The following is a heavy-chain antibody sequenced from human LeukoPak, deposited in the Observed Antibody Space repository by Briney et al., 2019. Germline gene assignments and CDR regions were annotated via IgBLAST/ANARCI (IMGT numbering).Heavy chain of an antibody. V-gene: IGHV3-66*02. CDR2: IHTDGST. J-gene: IGHJ6*03. D-gene: IGHD3-16*01. Sequence: PGGSLRLSCAASGCTVSSDYMTWVRQAPGKGLEWVSFIHTDGSTYYADSVKGRFTISRDNSKNTLYLQMNSLRAEDTAVYYCAREASGGNYYYYMDVWGKGTTVTVS. CDR1: GCTVSSDY. CDR3: AREASGGNYYYYMDV.